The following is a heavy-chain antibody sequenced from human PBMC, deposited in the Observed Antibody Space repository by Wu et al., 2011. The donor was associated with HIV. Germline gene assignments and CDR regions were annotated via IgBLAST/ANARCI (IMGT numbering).Heavy chain of an antibody. V-gene: IGHV1-69*06. Sequence: QVQLVQSGAEVKKPGSSVKVSCKASGGTFNSYAISWVRQAPGQGLEWMGGIIAIFGTANYAQKFQGRVTITADKSTTTTYMELNNLRSEDTAVYYCARGSGYHFNYNYLVVVGTKGPRSPSP. D-gene: IGHD3-22*01. CDR1: GGTFNSYA. J-gene: IGHJ6*03. CDR3: ARGSGYHFNYNYLVV. CDR2: IIAIFGTA.